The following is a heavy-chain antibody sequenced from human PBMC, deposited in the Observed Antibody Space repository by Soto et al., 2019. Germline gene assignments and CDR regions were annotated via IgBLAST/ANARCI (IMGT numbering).Heavy chain of an antibody. D-gene: IGHD3-3*01. Sequence: GGSLRLSCAASGFTFSSYAMSWVRQAPGKGLEWVSAISGSGGSTYYADSVKGRFTISRDNSKNTLYLQMNSLRAEDTAVYYCAKVRVGDFWSGYSFFDYWGQGTLGTVSS. CDR1: GFTFSSYA. CDR3: AKVRVGDFWSGYSFFDY. J-gene: IGHJ4*02. CDR2: ISGSGGST. V-gene: IGHV3-23*01.